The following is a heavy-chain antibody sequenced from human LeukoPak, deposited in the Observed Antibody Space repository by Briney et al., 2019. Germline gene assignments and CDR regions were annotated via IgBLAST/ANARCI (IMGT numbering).Heavy chain of an antibody. V-gene: IGHV1-2*06. J-gene: IGHJ4*02. Sequence: ASVKVSCKASGYTFTGYYMHWVRQAPGQGLEWMGRINPNSGGTNYAQKFQGRVTMTRDTPISTAYMELSRLRSDDTAVYYCARASYYYDSSGYSYYFDYWGQGTLVTVSS. CDR2: INPNSGGT. D-gene: IGHD3-22*01. CDR1: GYTFTGYY. CDR3: ARASYYYDSSGYSYYFDY.